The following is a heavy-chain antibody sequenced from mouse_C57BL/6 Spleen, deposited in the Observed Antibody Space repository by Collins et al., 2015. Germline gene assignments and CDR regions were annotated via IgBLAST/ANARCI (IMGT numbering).Heavy chain of an antibody. CDR1: GYTFTDYS. J-gene: IGHJ4*01. CDR3: ARAIYYYGMDY. Sequence: QIQLVQSGPELKKPGETVKISCKASGYTFTDYSMHWVKQAPGKGLKWMGWINTETGEPTYADDFKGRFAFSLETSASTAYLQINNLKNENTATYFCARAIYYYGMDYWGQGTSVTVSS. CDR2: INTETGEP. V-gene: IGHV9-2-1*01.